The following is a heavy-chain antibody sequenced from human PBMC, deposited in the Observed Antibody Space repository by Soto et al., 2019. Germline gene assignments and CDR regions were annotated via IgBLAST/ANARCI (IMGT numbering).Heavy chain of an antibody. CDR2: SIPIFGTA. CDR1: GGTFRSYV. D-gene: IGHD3-10*01. J-gene: IGHJ6*02. V-gene: IGHV1-69*18. CDR3: AIESGLTRGLDV. Sequence: QVQLVQSGAEVKKAGSSVKVSCKASGGTFRSYVITWVRQAPGQGFEWMGRSIPIFGTANYAQKFQGRVTIIADESTSTAYMELSSLRSEDTAVYYCAIESGLTRGLDVWGQGTTVTVSS.